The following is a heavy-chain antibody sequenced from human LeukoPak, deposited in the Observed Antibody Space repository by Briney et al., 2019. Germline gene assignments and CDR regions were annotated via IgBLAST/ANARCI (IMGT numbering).Heavy chain of an antibody. J-gene: IGHJ3*02. D-gene: IGHD3-16*01. Sequence: ASVKVSCKASGGTFSSYAISWVRQAPGQGLEWMGRIIPIFGTANYAQKLQGRVTMTTDTSTSTAYMELRSLRSDDTAVYYCARSHWGSQVAFDIWGQGTMVTVSS. CDR2: IIPIFGTA. CDR1: GGTFSSYA. CDR3: ARSHWGSQVAFDI. V-gene: IGHV1-69*05.